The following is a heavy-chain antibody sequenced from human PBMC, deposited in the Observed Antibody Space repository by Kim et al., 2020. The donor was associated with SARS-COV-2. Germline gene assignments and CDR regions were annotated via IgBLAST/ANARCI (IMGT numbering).Heavy chain of an antibody. D-gene: IGHD6-19*01. Sequence: TSYAQKCQGGVNMTRDTSTSTVYMELSSLRSEDTAVYYCARIAVAGEFDYWGQGTLVTVSS. J-gene: IGHJ4*02. V-gene: IGHV1-46*01. CDR3: ARIAVAGEFDY. CDR2: T.